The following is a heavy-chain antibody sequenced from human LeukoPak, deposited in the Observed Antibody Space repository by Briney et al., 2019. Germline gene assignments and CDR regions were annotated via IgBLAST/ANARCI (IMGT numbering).Heavy chain of an antibody. CDR1: GGTFSSYA. J-gene: IGHJ3*02. V-gene: IGHV1-69*01. Sequence: ASVKVSCKASGGTFSSYAINWVRQAPGQGLEWMGGIIPIFGTADYAQKFQGRVTITADESTSTAYMELSSLRSEDTAVYYCARAGYYYDSMLTLDIWGQGTMVTVSS. D-gene: IGHD3-22*01. CDR2: IIPIFGTA. CDR3: ARAGYYYDSMLTLDI.